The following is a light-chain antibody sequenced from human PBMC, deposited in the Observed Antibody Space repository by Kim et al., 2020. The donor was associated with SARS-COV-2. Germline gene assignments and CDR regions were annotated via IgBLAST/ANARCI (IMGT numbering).Light chain of an antibody. CDR2: KDS. Sequence: SYELTQPSSVSVSPGQTARITCSGDVLAKKYARWFQQKPGQAHVLVIYKDSERPSGIPERFSGSSSGTTVTLTISGAQVEDEADYYCYSAADNAWVFGGGTKLTVL. CDR3: YSAADNAWV. V-gene: IGLV3-27*01. J-gene: IGLJ3*02. CDR1: VLAKKY.